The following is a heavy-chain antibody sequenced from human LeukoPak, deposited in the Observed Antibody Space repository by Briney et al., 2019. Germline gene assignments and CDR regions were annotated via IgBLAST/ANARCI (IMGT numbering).Heavy chain of an antibody. CDR2: INPNSGGT. Sequence: ASVTVSCKASGYTFTGYYMHWVRQAPGQGLEWMGWINPNSGGTNYARKFQGRVTMTRDTSISTAYMELSRLRSDDTAVYYCARVRGYSYGYLLSTFDYWGQGTLVTVSS. CDR1: GYTFTGYY. D-gene: IGHD5-18*01. CDR3: ARVRGYSYGYLLSTFDY. V-gene: IGHV1-2*02. J-gene: IGHJ4*02.